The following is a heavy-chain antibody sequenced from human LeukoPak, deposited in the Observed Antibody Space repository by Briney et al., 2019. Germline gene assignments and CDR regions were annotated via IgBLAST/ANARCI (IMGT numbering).Heavy chain of an antibody. CDR3: ARAPRSSSWYFDY. V-gene: IGHV4-59*01. CDR1: GGSISSYY. Sequence: SETLSLTCTVSGGSISSYYWNWIRQTPGKGLEWIGYIYYGGSTNYNPSLKSRVTTSVDTSKNQVSLKLSSVTAADTAVYYCARAPRSSSWYFDYWGQGTLVTVSS. J-gene: IGHJ4*02. CDR2: IYYGGST. D-gene: IGHD6-13*01.